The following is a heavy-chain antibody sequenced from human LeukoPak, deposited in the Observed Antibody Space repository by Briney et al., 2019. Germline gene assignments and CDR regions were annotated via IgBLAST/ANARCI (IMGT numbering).Heavy chain of an antibody. CDR2: ISYDASNK. V-gene: IGHV3-30*04. D-gene: IGHD3-22*01. J-gene: IGHJ4*02. Sequence: GRSLRLSCAASGFTFSSYAMHWVRQAPGKGLEWVALISYDASNKYYADSVKGRFTIYRDNSENTLYLQMNSLRAEDTAVYYCARATNYYYDSSGYAPDFDYWGQGTLVTVSS. CDR3: ARATNYYYDSSGYAPDFDY. CDR1: GFTFSSYA.